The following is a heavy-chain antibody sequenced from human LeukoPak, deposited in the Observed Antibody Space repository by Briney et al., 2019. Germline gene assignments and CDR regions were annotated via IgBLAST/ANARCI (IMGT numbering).Heavy chain of an antibody. CDR2: ISGSGGST. CDR1: GFTFSSYA. J-gene: IGHJ4*02. V-gene: IGHV3-23*01. CDR3: ARGLTTRGIAVAGSDY. Sequence: PGGSLRLSCAASGFTFSSYAMSWVRQAPGKGLEWVSAISGSGGSTYYADSVKGRFTISRDNAKNSLYLQMNSLRAEDTAVYYCARGLTTRGIAVAGSDYWGQGTLVTVSS. D-gene: IGHD6-19*01.